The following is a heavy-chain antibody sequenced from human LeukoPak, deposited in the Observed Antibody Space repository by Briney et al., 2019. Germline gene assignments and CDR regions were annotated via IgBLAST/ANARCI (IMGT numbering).Heavy chain of an antibody. D-gene: IGHD3-22*01. CDR2: INQSGKT. Sequence: SETLSLTCAVYGGSFSRYYWSWIRQPPGKGLEWIGEINQSGKTKYNTSLKSRVTISVDTSKNQFSLKLTSVTAADTVVYYCARREDYYDSSGYDDAFDMWGQGTMVSVSS. CDR1: GGSFSRYY. J-gene: IGHJ3*02. CDR3: ARREDYYDSSGYDDAFDM. V-gene: IGHV4-34*01.